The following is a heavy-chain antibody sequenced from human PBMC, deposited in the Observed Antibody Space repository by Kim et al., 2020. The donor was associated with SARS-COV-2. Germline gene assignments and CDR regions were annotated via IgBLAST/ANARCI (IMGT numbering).Heavy chain of an antibody. CDR2: ISAYNGNT. Sequence: ASVKVSCKASGYTFTSYGISWVRQAPGQGLEWMGWISAYNGNTNYAQKLQGRVTMTTDTSTSTAYMELRSLRSDDTAVYYCARAEDILTGRATFYLLWGQGTLVTVSS. CDR3: ARAEDILTGRATFYLL. D-gene: IGHD3-9*01. CDR1: GYTFTSYG. V-gene: IGHV1-18*01. J-gene: IGHJ4*02.